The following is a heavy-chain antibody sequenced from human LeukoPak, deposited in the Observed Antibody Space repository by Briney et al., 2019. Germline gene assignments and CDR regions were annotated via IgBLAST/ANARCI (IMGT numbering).Heavy chain of an antibody. CDR3: AWDSRHGYDNPFDY. J-gene: IGHJ4*02. D-gene: IGHD5-12*01. CDR1: GGTFSSYA. Sequence: ASVKLSCKASGGTFSSYAISWVRQAPGQGLELMGGIIPIFGTANYAQKFQGRVTITAYESTSTAYMELSSLRAEDTAVYYCAWDSRHGYDNPFDYWGQGTLVTVSS. CDR2: IIPIFGTA. V-gene: IGHV1-69*13.